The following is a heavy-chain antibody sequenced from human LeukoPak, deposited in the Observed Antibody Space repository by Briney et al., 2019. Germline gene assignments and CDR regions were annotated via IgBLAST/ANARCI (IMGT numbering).Heavy chain of an antibody. CDR2: IYYSGST. Sequence: SETLSLTCTVSGGSISSYYWSWIRQPPGKALEWIGYIYYSGSTNYNPSLKSRVTISVDTSKNQFSLKLSSVTAADTAVYYCARRTDYYYGMDVWGQGTTVTVSS. J-gene: IGHJ6*02. CDR1: GGSISSYY. V-gene: IGHV4-59*08. CDR3: ARRTDYYYGMDV.